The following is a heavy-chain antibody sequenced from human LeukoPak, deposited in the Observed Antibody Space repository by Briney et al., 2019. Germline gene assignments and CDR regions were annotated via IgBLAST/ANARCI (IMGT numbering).Heavy chain of an antibody. CDR3: ARDQRYCSGGSCYHFDY. J-gene: IGHJ4*02. D-gene: IGHD2-15*01. Sequence: EASVKVSCKASGYTFTSYYMHWVRQAPGQGLEWMGIINPSGGSTSYAQKFQGRVTMTRDTSTSTVYMELSSLRSEDTAVYYCARDQRYCSGGSCYHFDYWGQGTLVTVSS. CDR1: GYTFTSYY. V-gene: IGHV1-46*01. CDR2: INPSGGST.